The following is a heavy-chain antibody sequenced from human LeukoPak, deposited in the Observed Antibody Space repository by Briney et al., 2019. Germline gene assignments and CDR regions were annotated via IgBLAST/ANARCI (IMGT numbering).Heavy chain of an antibody. Sequence: GESLKISCEGSGYSFTSSWIGWVRQMPGKGLEWMGIIYPGDSDIWYSPSFQGQVTISADKSITTAYLQWSSLKASDTAIYYCARGLYCSGGSCRFDYWGQGTLVTVSS. CDR1: GYSFTSSW. J-gene: IGHJ4*02. CDR3: ARGLYCSGGSCRFDY. CDR2: IYPGDSDI. V-gene: IGHV5-51*01. D-gene: IGHD2-15*01.